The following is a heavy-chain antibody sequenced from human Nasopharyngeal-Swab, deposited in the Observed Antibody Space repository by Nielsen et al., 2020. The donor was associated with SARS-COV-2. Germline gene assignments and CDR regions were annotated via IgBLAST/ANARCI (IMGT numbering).Heavy chain of an antibody. D-gene: IGHD4-23*01. V-gene: IGHV4-30-2*01. CDR3: ARGPSYGGFDF. Sequence: RQTPGKGLEWIGHIYHSGSTYYNPSLKSRVTISLDMSKNQFSLKVTSVTAADTAVYYCARGPSYGGFDFWGQGTLVTVSS. J-gene: IGHJ4*02. CDR2: IYHSGST.